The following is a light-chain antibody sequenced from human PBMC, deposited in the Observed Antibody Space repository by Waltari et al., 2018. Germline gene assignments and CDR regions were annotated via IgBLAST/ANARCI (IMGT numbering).Light chain of an antibody. V-gene: IGKV3-15*01. J-gene: IGKJ4*01. Sequence: EIVMTQSPATLSVFPGERATLSCRASRGVGTFLFWYQQKPGQAPRPLIYAATIRVTGVPRRFSGSWSGTEFNLTISSVQSEDFAYYYCQHHDDWPPTFGGGTKVDI. CDR1: RGVGTF. CDR3: QHHDDWPPT. CDR2: AAT.